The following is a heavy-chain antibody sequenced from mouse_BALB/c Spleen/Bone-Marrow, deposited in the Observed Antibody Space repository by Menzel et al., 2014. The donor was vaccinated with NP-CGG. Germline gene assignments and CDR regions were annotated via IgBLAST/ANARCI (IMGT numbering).Heavy chain of an antibody. V-gene: IGHV3-6*02. CDR1: GYSITSGYY. Sequence: VQLKESGPGLVKPSQSLSPTCSVTGYSITSGYYWNWIRQFPGNKLEWMGYISYDGSNNYNPSLKNRISITRDTSKNQFFLKLNSVTTEDTATYYCAKGGIYLMDYWGQGTSVTVSS. CDR2: ISYDGSN. D-gene: IGHD5-5*01. CDR3: AKGGIYLMDY. J-gene: IGHJ4*01.